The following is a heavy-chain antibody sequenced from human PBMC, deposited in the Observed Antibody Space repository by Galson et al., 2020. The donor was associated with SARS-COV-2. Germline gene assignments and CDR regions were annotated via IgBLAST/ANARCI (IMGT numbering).Heavy chain of an antibody. CDR3: ARGDMGNDCLDD. D-gene: IGHD2-21*01. Sequence: GGSLRLSCAASGFTFSSYCMHWVRQAPGKGLVWVSRIYSEGSSTSYADSVKGRFTISGDNAKNTLYLQMNSLRAEDTAVYYCARGDMGNDCLDDWGQGTLVTVSS. J-gene: IGHJ4*02. CDR1: GFTFSSYC. CDR2: IYSEGSST. V-gene: IGHV3-74*01.